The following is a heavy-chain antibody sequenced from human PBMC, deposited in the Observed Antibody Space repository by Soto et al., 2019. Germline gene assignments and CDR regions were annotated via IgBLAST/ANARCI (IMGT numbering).Heavy chain of an antibody. V-gene: IGHV1-69*13. D-gene: IGHD3-16*01. CDR2: IIPIFGTA. CDR3: APLESRPLVP. Sequence: SVKVSCKASGGTFSSYALSWVRQAPGQGLEWMGGIIPIFGTANYAQKFQGRVTITADESTSTAYMELSSLRSEDTAVYYCAPLESRPLVPWGQGTLVTVSS. CDR1: GGTFSSYA. J-gene: IGHJ5*02.